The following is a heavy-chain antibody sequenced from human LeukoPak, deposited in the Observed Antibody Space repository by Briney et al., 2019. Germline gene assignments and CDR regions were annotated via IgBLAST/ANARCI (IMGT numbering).Heavy chain of an antibody. Sequence: GGSLRLSCAASGFTFSNYAMTWVRQAPGKGLEWVSGISDSGDDTYYADSVKGRFTISRDNSKDTLYLQINSLRADDTAIYFCAKDRSDTSNLYYFDYWGQGALVTVSS. CDR1: GFTFSNYA. V-gene: IGHV3-23*01. D-gene: IGHD2-2*01. CDR2: ISDSGDDT. J-gene: IGHJ4*02. CDR3: AKDRSDTSNLYYFDY.